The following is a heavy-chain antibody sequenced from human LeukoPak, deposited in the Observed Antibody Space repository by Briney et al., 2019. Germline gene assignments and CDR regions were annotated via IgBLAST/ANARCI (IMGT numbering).Heavy chain of an antibody. D-gene: IGHD1-26*01. J-gene: IGHJ4*02. Sequence: GESLKITCKGSGYSFPTFWIGWVRQMPGKGLEWMGIIYPGDSDTRYSPSFQGQVTISADKSISTAYLQWSSLKASDTAMYYCARQEGATRDYWGQGTLVTVSS. CDR1: GYSFPTFW. V-gene: IGHV5-51*01. CDR3: ARQEGATRDY. CDR2: IYPGDSDT.